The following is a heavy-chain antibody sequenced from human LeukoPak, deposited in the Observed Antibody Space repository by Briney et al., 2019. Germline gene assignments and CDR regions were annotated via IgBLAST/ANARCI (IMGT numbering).Heavy chain of an antibody. CDR2: ISGSGGST. CDR3: AKVSTAYYGSGSYTFEY. D-gene: IGHD3-10*01. J-gene: IGHJ4*02. Sequence: PGGSLRLSCAASGFTFSGYGMSWVRQAPGKGLEWVSAISGSGGSTYYADSVKGRFTISRDNSKNTLYLQMNSLRAEDTAVYYCAKVSTAYYGSGSYTFEYWGQGTLVTVSS. V-gene: IGHV3-23*01. CDR1: GFTFSGYG.